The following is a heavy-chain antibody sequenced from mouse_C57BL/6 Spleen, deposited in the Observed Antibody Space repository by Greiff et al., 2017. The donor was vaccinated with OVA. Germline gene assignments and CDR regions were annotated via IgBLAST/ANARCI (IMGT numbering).Heavy chain of an antibody. CDR2: ISDGGSYT. D-gene: IGHD2-10*01. Sequence: EVMLVESGGGLVKPGGSLKLSCAASGFTFSSYAMSWVRQTPEKRLEWVATISDGGSYTYYPDNVKGRFTISRDNAKNNLYLQMSHLKSEDTAMYYCARDASYPGFAYWGQGTLVTVSA. CDR1: GFTFSSYA. CDR3: ARDASYPGFAY. V-gene: IGHV5-4*01. J-gene: IGHJ3*01.